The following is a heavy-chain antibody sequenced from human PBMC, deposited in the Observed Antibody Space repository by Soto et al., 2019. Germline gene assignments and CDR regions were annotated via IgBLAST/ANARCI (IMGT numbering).Heavy chain of an antibody. V-gene: IGHV5-51*01. CDR3: ARRFSVYTAMAYSYAMHF. D-gene: IGHD5-18*01. CDR2: IYPGDSDT. Sequence: GESLKISCKGSGYSFTSYWIGWVRQMPGKGLEWMGIIYPGDSDTRYSPSFQGQVTISADKAISTAYLQWSSLKASDTAMYYCARRFSVYTAMAYSYAMHFSGPALTVTVSS. J-gene: IGHJ6*02. CDR1: GYSFTSYW.